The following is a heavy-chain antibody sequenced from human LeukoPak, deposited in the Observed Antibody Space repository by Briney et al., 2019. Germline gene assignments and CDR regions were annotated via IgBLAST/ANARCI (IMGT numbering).Heavy chain of an antibody. CDR2: INPKNGGS. CDR3: ARDGVAARGRVMDV. Sequence: ASVKVSCKASGYTFTGYYMHWVRQAPGQGLEWVGWINPKNGGSNYAQKFQGRVTMTRDMSTSTVYMELSSLRSEDTAVYYCARDGVAARGRVMDVWGKGTTVTVSS. CDR1: GYTFTGYY. D-gene: IGHD6-6*01. V-gene: IGHV1-2*02. J-gene: IGHJ6*03.